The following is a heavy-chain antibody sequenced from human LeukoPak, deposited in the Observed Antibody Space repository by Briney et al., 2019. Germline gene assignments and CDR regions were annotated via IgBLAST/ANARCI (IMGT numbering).Heavy chain of an antibody. CDR3: ATATYYDILTGYSGDAFDI. Sequence: GGSLRLSCAASGFTFSTYGMHWVRQAPGKGLEWVAVIWSDGSNKYYADSVKGRFTISRDNSKNTLYLQMNSLRAEDTAVYYCATATYYDILTGYSGDAFDIWGQGTMVTVSS. V-gene: IGHV3-30*02. D-gene: IGHD3-9*01. CDR2: IWSDGSNK. J-gene: IGHJ3*02. CDR1: GFTFSTYG.